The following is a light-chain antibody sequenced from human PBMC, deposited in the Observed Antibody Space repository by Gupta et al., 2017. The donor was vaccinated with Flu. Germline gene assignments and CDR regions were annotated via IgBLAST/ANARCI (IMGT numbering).Light chain of an antibody. V-gene: IGKV1-5*03. CDR3: QQYAGTWT. CDR2: MAS. J-gene: IGKJ1*01. CDR1: QSISTW. Sequence: DIQLTQSPATLSASVGDRVTITCRASQSISTWLAWYQQKPGRAPKLLIYMASSLQSGVPYRFSGSGSGTEFTLTITSLQPEDFATYYCQQYAGTWTFGQGTMVES.